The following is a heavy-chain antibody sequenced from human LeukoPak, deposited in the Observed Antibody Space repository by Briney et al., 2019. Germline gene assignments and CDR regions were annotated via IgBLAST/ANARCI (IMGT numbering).Heavy chain of an antibody. CDR3: ARLPRQYPGYYFDY. CDR2: IYYSGST. CDR1: GGSISSYY. J-gene: IGHJ4*02. Sequence: SETLSLTCTVSGGSISSYYWSWIRQPPGKGLEGIGYIYYSGSTNYNPSLKSRVTISVDTSKNQFSLKLSSVTAADTAVYYCARLPRQYPGYYFDYWGQGTLVTVSS. D-gene: IGHD2/OR15-2a*01. V-gene: IGHV4-59*08.